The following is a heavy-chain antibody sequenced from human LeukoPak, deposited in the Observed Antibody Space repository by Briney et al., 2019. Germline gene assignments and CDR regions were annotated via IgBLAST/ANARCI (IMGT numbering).Heavy chain of an antibody. CDR2: INPNSGGT. CDR3: ARGYGSGSYYYFDY. D-gene: IGHD3-10*01. J-gene: IGHJ4*02. V-gene: IGHV1-2*02. CDR1: GYTFTGYY. Sequence: GASVKVSCKASGYTFTGYYMHWVRQAPGQGLAWMGWINPNSGGTNYAQKFQGRVTMTRDTSISTAYMELSRLRSDDTAVYYCARGYGSGSYYYFDYWGQGTLVTVSS.